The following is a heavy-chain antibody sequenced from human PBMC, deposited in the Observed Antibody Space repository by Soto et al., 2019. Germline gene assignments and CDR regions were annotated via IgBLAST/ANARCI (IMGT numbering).Heavy chain of an antibody. CDR3: ARGSLRDGYKSDDAFDI. Sequence: GGSLRLSCAASGFTFSSYWMHWVRQAPGKGLVWVSRINSDGSSTSYADSVKGRFTISRDNAKNTLYLQMNSLRAEDTAVYYCARGSLRDGYKSDDAFDIWGQGTMVTVSS. J-gene: IGHJ3*02. CDR1: GFTFSSYW. CDR2: INSDGSST. V-gene: IGHV3-74*01. D-gene: IGHD5-12*01.